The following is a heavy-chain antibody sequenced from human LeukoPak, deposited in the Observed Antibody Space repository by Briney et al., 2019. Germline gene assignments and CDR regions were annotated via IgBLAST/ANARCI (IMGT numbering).Heavy chain of an antibody. CDR3: AKERRLRHDAFDI. CDR1: GFTFSSYS. Sequence: GGSLRLSCAASGFTFSSYSMNWVRQAPGKGLEWVSSISSSSSYIYYADSVKGRFTISRDNAKNSLYLQMNSLRAEDTAVYYCAKERRLRHDAFDIWGQGTMVTVSS. CDR2: ISSSSSYI. D-gene: IGHD5-12*01. V-gene: IGHV3-21*01. J-gene: IGHJ3*02.